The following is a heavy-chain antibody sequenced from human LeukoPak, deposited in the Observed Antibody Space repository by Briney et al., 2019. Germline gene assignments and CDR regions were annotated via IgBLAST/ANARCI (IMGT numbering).Heavy chain of an antibody. CDR2: INPNGGGT. D-gene: IGHD6-13*01. CDR1: GYTFTGYY. CDR3: AREGLWAAAGNDY. Sequence: ASVKVSCKASGYTFTGYYMHWVRQAPGQGLEWMGWINPNGGGTNYAQKFQCRVTMTRDTSISTAYMELSRLRSDDTAVYYCAREGLWAAAGNDYWGQGTLVTVSS. J-gene: IGHJ4*02. V-gene: IGHV1-2*02.